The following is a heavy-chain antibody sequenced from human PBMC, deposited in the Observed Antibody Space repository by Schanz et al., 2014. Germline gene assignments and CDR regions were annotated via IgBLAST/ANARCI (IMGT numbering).Heavy chain of an antibody. J-gene: IGHJ4*02. CDR2: IWYDGSNK. CDR1: GFIFSSYG. CDR3: ARSAGRDFWSGYYTRFDY. D-gene: IGHD3-3*01. Sequence: QVQLVESGGGVVQPGRSLRLSCAASGFIFSSYGLHWVRQAPGKGLEWVAFIWYDGSNKYYADSVKGRFTISRDNSKNTLYLQMNSLRADDTAVYYCARSAGRDFWSGYYTRFDYWGQGTLVTVSS. V-gene: IGHV3-33*01.